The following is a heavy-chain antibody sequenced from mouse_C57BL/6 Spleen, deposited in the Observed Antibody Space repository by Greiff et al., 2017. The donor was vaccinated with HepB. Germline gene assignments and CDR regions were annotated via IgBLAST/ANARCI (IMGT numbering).Heavy chain of an antibody. CDR2: ISSGSSTN. CDR3: ARNLPFDY. V-gene: IGHV5-17*01. Sequence: EVQLVESGGGLVKPGGSLKLSCAASGFTFSDYGMHWVRQAPEKGLEWVAYISSGSSTNYYADTVKGRFTISRDNAKNTLFLQMTSLRSEDTAMYYCARNLPFDYWGQGTTLTVSS. CDR1: GFTFSDYG. J-gene: IGHJ2*01.